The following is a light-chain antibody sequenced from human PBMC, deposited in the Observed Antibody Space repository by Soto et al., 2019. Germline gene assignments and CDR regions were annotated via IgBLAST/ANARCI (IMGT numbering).Light chain of an antibody. CDR1: SSNIGSNY. CDR2: ENN. V-gene: IGLV1-51*02. J-gene: IGLJ2*01. Sequence: QSVLTQPPSVSAAPGQKVTISCSGSSSNIGSNYVSWYQQLPGTAPKLLIYENNKRPSGIPDRFSGSKSGTSATLGITGLQTGDEADYYCGTWDSSLSAVVFGGGTKVTV. CDR3: GTWDSSLSAVV.